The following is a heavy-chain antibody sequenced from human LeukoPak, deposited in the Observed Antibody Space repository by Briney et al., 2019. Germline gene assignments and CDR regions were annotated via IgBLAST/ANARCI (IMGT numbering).Heavy chain of an antibody. J-gene: IGHJ5*02. V-gene: IGHV3-21*01. Sequence: PGGSLRLSCAASGFTFSSYSMNWVRQAPGKGLEWVSSISGSSSYIYYADSVKGRFTISRDNAKSSLFLQMSSLRAEDTAVYYCARSGSGSYYSWFDPWGQGTLVTVSS. CDR2: ISGSSSYI. D-gene: IGHD1-26*01. CDR3: ARSGSGSYYSWFDP. CDR1: GFTFSSYS.